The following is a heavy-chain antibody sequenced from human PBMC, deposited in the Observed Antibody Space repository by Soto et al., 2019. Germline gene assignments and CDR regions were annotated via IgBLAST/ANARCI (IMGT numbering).Heavy chain of an antibody. Sequence: EVQLVESGGGLVKPGGSLRLSCAASGFTFSSYTMNWVRQAPGKGLEWVLSISSRSSYIYYADSMKGRFTISRDNAKNSLHLQMNSLRAEDSAVYYCAREGTAFGVVIAGLDVWGQGTTVTVSS. J-gene: IGHJ6*02. V-gene: IGHV3-21*01. D-gene: IGHD3-3*01. CDR1: GFTFSSYT. CDR3: AREGTAFGVVIAGLDV. CDR2: ISSRSSYI.